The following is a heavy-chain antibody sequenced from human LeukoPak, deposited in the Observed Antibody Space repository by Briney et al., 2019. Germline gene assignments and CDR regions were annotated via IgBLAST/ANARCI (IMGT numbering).Heavy chain of an antibody. J-gene: IGHJ4*02. D-gene: IGHD3-9*01. V-gene: IGHV3-20*04. CDR2: INWNGGST. CDR1: GFTFDDSV. CDR3: VKDTRDILTGYYNTALDY. Sequence: GGSLRLSCAASGFTFDDSVMSWVRQAPGKGLEWVSGINWNGGSTGYADSVKGRFTISRDNAKNSLYLQMSSLRAEDTALYYCVKDTRDILTGYYNTALDYWGQGTLVSVSS.